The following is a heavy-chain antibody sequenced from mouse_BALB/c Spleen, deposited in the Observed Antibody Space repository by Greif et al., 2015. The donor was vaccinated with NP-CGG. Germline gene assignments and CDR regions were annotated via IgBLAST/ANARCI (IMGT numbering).Heavy chain of an antibody. CDR3: ARSSYGYDAFYAMDY. CDR1: GYTFTSYW. CDR2: IYPGDGDA. J-gene: IGHJ4*01. D-gene: IGHD2-2*01. Sequence: QVHVKQSGAELARPGASVKLSCKASGYTFTSYWMQWVKQRPGQGLEWIGAIYPGDGDARYTQKFKGKATLTADKSSSTAYMRLNSLASEDSAVYYCARSSYGYDAFYAMDYWVKEPQSPSPQ. V-gene: IGHV1-87*01.